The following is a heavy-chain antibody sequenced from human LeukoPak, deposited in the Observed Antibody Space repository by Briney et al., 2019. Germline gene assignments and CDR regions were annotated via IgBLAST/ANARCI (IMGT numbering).Heavy chain of an antibody. D-gene: IGHD3-10*01. Sequence: ASVKVSCKASGGTFSSYAISWVRQAPGQGLEWMGRIIPILGIANYAQKFQGRVTITADKSTSTAYLELSSLRSEDTAVYYCARKVTYYYGSGSYSADDYWGQGTLVTVSS. CDR2: IIPILGIA. CDR3: ARKVTYYYGSGSYSADDY. CDR1: GGTFSSYA. V-gene: IGHV1-69*04. J-gene: IGHJ4*02.